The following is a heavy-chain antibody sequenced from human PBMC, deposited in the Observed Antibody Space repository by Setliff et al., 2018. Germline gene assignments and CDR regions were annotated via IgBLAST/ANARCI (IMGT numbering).Heavy chain of an antibody. D-gene: IGHD3-10*01. V-gene: IGHV1-18*01. J-gene: IGHJ4*02. CDR3: ARVGSLAPLYYGNY. CDR2: NSA. Sequence: ASVKVSCKTSGYTFTNYGINWVRQAPGQGLEWMGWNSAYAQKFQGRVTMTTDTPTSTAYMELRSLRTDDTAVYYCARVGSLAPLYYGNYWGQGTLVTVS. CDR1: GYTFTNYG.